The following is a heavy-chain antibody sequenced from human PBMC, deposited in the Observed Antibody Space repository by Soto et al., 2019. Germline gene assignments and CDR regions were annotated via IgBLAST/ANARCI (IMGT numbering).Heavy chain of an antibody. CDR2: IYYSGST. CDR1: GGSISSYY. Sequence: PSETLSLTCTVSGGSISSYYWSWIRQPPGKGLEWIGYIYYSGSTNYNPSLKSRVTISVDTSKNQFSLKLSSVTAADTAVYYCARERRDGYNYSDYWGQGTLVTVSS. D-gene: IGHD5-12*01. CDR3: ARERRDGYNYSDY. J-gene: IGHJ4*02. V-gene: IGHV4-59*12.